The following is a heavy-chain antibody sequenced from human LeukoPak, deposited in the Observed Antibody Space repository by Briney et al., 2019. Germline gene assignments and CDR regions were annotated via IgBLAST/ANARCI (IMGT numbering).Heavy chain of an antibody. J-gene: IGHJ6*02. Sequence: SETLSLTCTVSGGSISTSYFWTWIRQSAGKGLEWIGRIYSSGSTTYNPSLKSRVTMSIDTSRNQFSLNLSSVTAADTAVYYCARDGFTSDSSSQEYYYYYYGMDVWGQGTTVTVSS. CDR1: GGSISTSYF. V-gene: IGHV4-4*07. CDR2: IYSSGST. CDR3: ARDGFTSDSSSQEYYYYYYGMDV. D-gene: IGHD6-13*01.